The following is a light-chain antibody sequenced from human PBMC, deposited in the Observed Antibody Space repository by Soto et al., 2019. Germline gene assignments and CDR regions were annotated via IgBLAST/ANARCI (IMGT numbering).Light chain of an antibody. CDR1: QSVTSSY. CDR3: QQYGSSHSYT. V-gene: IGKV3-20*01. Sequence: EIVLTQSPGTLSLSPGERATLSCRASQSVTSSYLAWYQQKPGQAPRLLIYGASSRATGIPDRFSGSGSGTDFTLTISRLEPEDFAVYYWQQYGSSHSYTFGQGTKLEIK. CDR2: GAS. J-gene: IGKJ2*01.